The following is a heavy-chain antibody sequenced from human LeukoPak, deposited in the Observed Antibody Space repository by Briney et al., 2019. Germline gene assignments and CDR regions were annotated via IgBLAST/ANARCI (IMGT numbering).Heavy chain of an antibody. D-gene: IGHD4-17*01. CDR3: AAKDDYGDSPHY. V-gene: IGHV4-59*01. Sequence: PSETLSLTCTVSGGSISSCYWCGIRQPPGKGLEWMGYIYYSWSTNHNPSLKSRVTISVATSKNQFSLKLSSVTAADTAVYYCAAKDDYGDSPHYWGQGTLVTVSS. CDR1: GGSISSCY. J-gene: IGHJ4*02. CDR2: IYYSWST.